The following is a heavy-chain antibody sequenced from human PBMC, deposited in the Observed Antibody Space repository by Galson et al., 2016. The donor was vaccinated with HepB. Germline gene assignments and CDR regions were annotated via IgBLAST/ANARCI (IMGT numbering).Heavy chain of an antibody. D-gene: IGHD1-26*01. CDR3: ARDGTQKSFQD. CDR2: IDPGGST. J-gene: IGHJ1*01. CDR1: GFSVSSNY. Sequence: SLRLSCAASGFSVSSNYMSWVRQAPGQGLECVSIIDPGGSTYYADSVKGRFTISRDTSRNTVSLQSHSLRAEDTAVYYCARDGTQKSFQDGGQGTLVTVSS. V-gene: IGHV3-53*01.